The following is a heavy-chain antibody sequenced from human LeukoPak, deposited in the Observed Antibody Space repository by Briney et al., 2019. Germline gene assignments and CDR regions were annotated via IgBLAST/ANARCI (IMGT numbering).Heavy chain of an antibody. CDR2: IYYSGTT. J-gene: IGHJ4*02. D-gene: IGHD2-15*01. CDR1: GGSVNSYY. Sequence: SETLSLTCTVSGGSVNSYYWSWIRQPPGQGLEWIGYIYYSGTTNYNPSLKSRVTISVDTSKNQVSLKLTSVTAADAAVYYCASLYCRRGNCNPDYWGQGTLVTVSS. V-gene: IGHV4-59*02. CDR3: ASLYCRRGNCNPDY.